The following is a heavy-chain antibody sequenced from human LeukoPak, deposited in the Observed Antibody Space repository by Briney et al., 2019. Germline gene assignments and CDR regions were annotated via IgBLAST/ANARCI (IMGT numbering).Heavy chain of an antibody. CDR1: GYTFTGYY. J-gene: IGHJ3*02. CDR2: INPNSDRT. Sequence: ASVKVSCKASGYTFTGYYMHWVRQAPGQGLEWMGWINPNSDRTNYAQKFQGRVTMTRDTSIITAYMALSRLRSDDTAVYYCAREGSTVTTQNAFDIWGQGTMVTVSS. D-gene: IGHD4-17*01. CDR3: AREGSTVTTQNAFDI. V-gene: IGHV1-2*02.